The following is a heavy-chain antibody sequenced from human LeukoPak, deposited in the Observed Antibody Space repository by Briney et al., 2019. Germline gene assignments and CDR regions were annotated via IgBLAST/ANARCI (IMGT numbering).Heavy chain of an antibody. V-gene: IGHV3-30*04. Sequence: GGSLRLSCAVSGFTFSSYAMHWVRQAPGKGLEWVAVISYDGINKFYADSVEGRFTISRDNSKNSLYLQMNSLRTEDTAVFYCARDSGYSSSWYPQGGWFDPWGQGTLVTVSS. CDR2: ISYDGINK. J-gene: IGHJ5*02. CDR1: GFTFSSYA. D-gene: IGHD6-13*01. CDR3: ARDSGYSSSWYPQGGWFDP.